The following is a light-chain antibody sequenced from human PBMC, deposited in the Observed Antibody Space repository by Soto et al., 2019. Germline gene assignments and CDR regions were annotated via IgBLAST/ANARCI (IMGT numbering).Light chain of an antibody. CDR2: VAS. V-gene: IGKV3-15*01. J-gene: IGKJ1*01. CDR1: QSISDT. CDR3: QQQDNWPWT. Sequence: EMMLMQSPATLSESPGGRATLSCRASQSISDTLAWYQQKPGQSPRLLIHVASTRSAGFPARFSGSESGRLFTITIGSLQSEDFAVYYCQQQDNWPWTFGQGTKVDI.